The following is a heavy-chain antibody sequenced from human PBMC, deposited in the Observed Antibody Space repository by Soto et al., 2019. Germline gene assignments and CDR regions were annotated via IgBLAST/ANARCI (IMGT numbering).Heavy chain of an antibody. J-gene: IGHJ4*02. D-gene: IGHD3-22*01. CDR1: GGSISSGDYY. Sequence: PSETLSLTCTVSGGSISSGDYYWSWIRQPPGKGLEWIGYIYYSGSTYYNPSLKSRVTISVDTSKNQFSLKLSSVTAADTAVYYCAREGPGDYDSSGYYGPYFDYWGQGTLVTVSS. CDR2: IYYSGST. V-gene: IGHV4-30-4*01. CDR3: AREGPGDYDSSGYYGPYFDY.